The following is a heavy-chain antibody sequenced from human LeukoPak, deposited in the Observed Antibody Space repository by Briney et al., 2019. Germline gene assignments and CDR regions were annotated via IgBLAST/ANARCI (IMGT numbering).Heavy chain of an antibody. Sequence: SETLSLTCTVSGGSISSSSYYWGWIRQPPGKGLEWIGYIYYSGSTNYNPSLKSRVTISVDTSKNQFSLKLSSVTAADTAVFYCARRTGTYYYDSSGYSPWRYYFDYWGQGTLATVSS. V-gene: IGHV4-61*05. CDR2: IYYSGST. CDR1: GGSISSSSYY. D-gene: IGHD3-22*01. J-gene: IGHJ4*02. CDR3: ARRTGTYYYDSSGYSPWRYYFDY.